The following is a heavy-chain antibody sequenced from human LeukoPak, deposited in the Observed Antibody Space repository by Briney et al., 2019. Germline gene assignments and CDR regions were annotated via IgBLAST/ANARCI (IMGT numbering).Heavy chain of an antibody. CDR2: ISHDGSNK. V-gene: IGHV3-30*03. CDR3: AREGSEGYLFDY. Sequence: GGSLRLSCVVSGFTFSSYGMYWVRQAPGKGLEWVAVISHDGSNKHYADSVKGRFTISRDNSKNTLYLQMNSLRAEDTAVYYCAREGSEGYLFDYWGQGTLVTVSS. D-gene: IGHD1-1*01. CDR1: GFTFSSYG. J-gene: IGHJ4*02.